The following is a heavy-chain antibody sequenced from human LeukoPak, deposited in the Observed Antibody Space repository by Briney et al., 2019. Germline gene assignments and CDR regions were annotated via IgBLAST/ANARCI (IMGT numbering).Heavy chain of an antibody. CDR2: IYHSGST. J-gene: IGHJ5*02. CDR3: ARDSGSGSYTNWFDP. Sequence: SGTLSLTCAVSGGSISSSNWWSWVRQPPGKGLEWIGEIYHSGSTNHNPSLKSRVTISVDKSKNQFSLKLSSVTAADTAVYYCARDSGSGSYTNWFDPWGQGTLVTVSS. CDR1: GGSISSSNW. V-gene: IGHV4-4*02. D-gene: IGHD3-10*01.